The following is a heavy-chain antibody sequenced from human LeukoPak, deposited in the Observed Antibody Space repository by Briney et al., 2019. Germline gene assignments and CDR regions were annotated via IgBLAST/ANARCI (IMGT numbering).Heavy chain of an antibody. CDR3: ARVGDGYNYVLAFDI. CDR1: GGSVSSGSYY. J-gene: IGHJ3*02. Sequence: PSETLSLTCTVSGGSVSSGSYYWGWIRQPPGKGLEWIGNIYYSGSTYYNPSLKSRVTISVETSKNQFSLKLSSVTAADTAVYYCARVGDGYNYVLAFDIWGQGTMVTVSS. CDR2: IYYSGST. D-gene: IGHD5-24*01. V-gene: IGHV4-39*07.